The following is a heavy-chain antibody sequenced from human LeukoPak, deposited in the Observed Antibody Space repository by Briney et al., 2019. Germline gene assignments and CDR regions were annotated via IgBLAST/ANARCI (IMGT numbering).Heavy chain of an antibody. Sequence: PGGSLRLSCAASGFTLSSYAMHWVRQAPGKGLEWVAVISYDGSNKYYADSVKGRFTISRDNSKNTLYLQMNSLRAEDTAVYYCARDRTRGDGDLFFDYWGQGTLVTVSS. CDR1: GFTLSSYA. CDR3: ARDRTRGDGDLFFDY. CDR2: ISYDGSNK. J-gene: IGHJ4*02. D-gene: IGHD1-1*01. V-gene: IGHV3-30-3*01.